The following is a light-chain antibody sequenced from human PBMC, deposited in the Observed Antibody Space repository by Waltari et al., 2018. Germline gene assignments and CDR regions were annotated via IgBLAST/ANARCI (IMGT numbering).Light chain of an antibody. CDR2: KDT. CDR3: QSADSTSTHVV. Sequence: SYELTQPPPVSVSPGQTATITCSGDACPKQFAFWYQQKPGQAPVLVTYKDTGRPSGIPDRFSGSTSGTTVTLTISGVQAEDEADYYCQSADSTSTHVVFGGGTKLTVL. CDR1: ACPKQF. V-gene: IGLV3-25*03. J-gene: IGLJ2*01.